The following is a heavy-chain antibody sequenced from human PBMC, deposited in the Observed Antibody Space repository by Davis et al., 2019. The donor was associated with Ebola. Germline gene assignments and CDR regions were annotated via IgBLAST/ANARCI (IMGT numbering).Heavy chain of an antibody. CDR3: ARGIIWSGYYSVYYFDY. Sequence: ASVKVSCKASGYTFTSYGISWVRQAPGQGLEWMGWISAYNGNTNYAQKLQGRVTITADESTSTAYMELSSLRSEDTAVYYCARGIIWSGYYSVYYFDYWGQGTLVTVSS. D-gene: IGHD3-3*01. CDR2: ISAYNGNT. V-gene: IGHV1-18*01. CDR1: GYTFTSYG. J-gene: IGHJ4*02.